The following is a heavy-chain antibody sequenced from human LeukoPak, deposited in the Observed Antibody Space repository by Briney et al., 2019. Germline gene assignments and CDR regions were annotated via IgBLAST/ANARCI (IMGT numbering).Heavy chain of an antibody. CDR2: ISGSGGST. J-gene: IGHJ6*02. CDR1: GFTFSSYA. Sequence: QSGGSLRLSCAASGFTFSSYAMSWVRQAPGKGLEWVSAISGSGGSTYYADSVKGRFTISRDNSKNTLYLQMNSLRAEDTAVYYCANSLSYGSGSCNHYYGMDVWGQGTTVTVSS. D-gene: IGHD3-10*01. CDR3: ANSLSYGSGSCNHYYGMDV. V-gene: IGHV3-23*01.